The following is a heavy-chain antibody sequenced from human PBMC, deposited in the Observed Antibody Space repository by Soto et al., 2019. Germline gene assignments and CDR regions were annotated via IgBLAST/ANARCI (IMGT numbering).Heavy chain of an antibody. V-gene: IGHV4-4*02. J-gene: IGHJ4*02. CDR2: AHHSGRT. Sequence: SETLSLTCTVSGDSMSSSNWWNWVRQSPGKGLEWIGEAHHSGRTNYNPSLRGRVTISVDRSQNQVSLKLNSVTAADTALYYCARSEATALDYWGQGPLVSVSS. CDR3: ARSEATALDY. D-gene: IGHD5-18*01. CDR1: GDSMSSSNW.